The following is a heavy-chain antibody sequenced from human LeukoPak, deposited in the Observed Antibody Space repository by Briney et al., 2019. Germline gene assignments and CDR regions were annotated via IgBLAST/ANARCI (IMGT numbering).Heavy chain of an antibody. J-gene: IGHJ5*02. D-gene: IGHD2-8*02. CDR2: ICTSGNT. Sequence: PSETLSLTCTVSGDSISSYCWSWIRQPAGKGLEWIGRICTSGNTKYNPSLTSRVTILIDKSQNQFSLKLTSVTAADTAVYYCARGGVGGVGYNNWFDPWGQGTLVTVSS. CDR1: GDSISSYC. CDR3: ARGGVGGVGYNNWFDP. V-gene: IGHV4-4*07.